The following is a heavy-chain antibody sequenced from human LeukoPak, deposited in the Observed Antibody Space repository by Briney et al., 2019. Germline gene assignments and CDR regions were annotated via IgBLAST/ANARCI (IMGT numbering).Heavy chain of an antibody. Sequence: SETLSLTCTVSGGSISSYYWSWIRQPPGKGLEWIGYIYYSGSTNYNPSLKSRVTVSGDTSKNQFSLKLTSVTAADTAVYYCTRDRSALDTWGQGTMVTVSS. CDR2: IYYSGST. V-gene: IGHV4-59*01. J-gene: IGHJ3*02. CDR3: TRDRSALDT. CDR1: GGSISSYY.